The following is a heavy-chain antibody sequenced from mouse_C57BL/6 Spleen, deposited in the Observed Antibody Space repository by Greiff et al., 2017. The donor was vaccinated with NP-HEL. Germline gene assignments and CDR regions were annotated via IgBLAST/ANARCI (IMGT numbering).Heavy chain of an antibody. CDR2: IYPSDSET. J-gene: IGHJ1*03. CDR3: ARGVTTVVATEYFDV. Sequence: QVQLQQPGAELVRPGSSVKLSCKASGYTFTSYWMDWVKQRPGQGLEWIGNIYPSDSETHYNQKFKDKATLTVDKSSSTAYMQLRSLTSEDSAVYYCARGVTTVVATEYFDVWGTGTTVTVSS. CDR1: GYTFTSYW. D-gene: IGHD1-1*01. V-gene: IGHV1-61*01.